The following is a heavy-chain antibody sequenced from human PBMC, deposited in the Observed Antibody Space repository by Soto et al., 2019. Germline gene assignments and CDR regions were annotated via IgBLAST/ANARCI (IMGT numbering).Heavy chain of an antibody. CDR3: ARDKNWNDPILAI. Sequence: APVKRSCKASGYTFTIYRISWGRKAPGQGLEWMGWISAYNGNTNYAQKLQGRVTMTTDTSTSTAYMELRSLRSDDTAVYYCARDKNWNDPILAIWGQGTMVTVSS. V-gene: IGHV1-18*01. CDR1: GYTFTIYR. CDR2: ISAYNGNT. D-gene: IGHD1-1*01. J-gene: IGHJ3*02.